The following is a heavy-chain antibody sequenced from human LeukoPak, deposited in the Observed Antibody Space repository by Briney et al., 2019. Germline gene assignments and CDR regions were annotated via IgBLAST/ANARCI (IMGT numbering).Heavy chain of an antibody. D-gene: IGHD6-13*01. CDR1: GFISDDYA. CDR3: AKDEWGIAAAGTGFDY. CDR2: ISWNSGNI. J-gene: IGHJ4*02. V-gene: IGHV3-9*02. Sequence: GGSLRLSCAASGFISDDYAMNWVRQAPGKGLEWVSGISWNSGNIGYADSVKGRFTISRDNSKNTLYLQMNSLRAEDTAVYYCAKDEWGIAAAGTGFDYWGQGTLVTVSS.